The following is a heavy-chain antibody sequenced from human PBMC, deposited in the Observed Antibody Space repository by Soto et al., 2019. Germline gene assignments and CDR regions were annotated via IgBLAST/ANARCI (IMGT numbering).Heavy chain of an antibody. V-gene: IGHV4-31*03. Sequence: QVQLQESGPGLVKPSQTLSLTCTVSGGSISSGGYYWSWISQHPGKGLEWIGYIYYSGSTYYNPSLLSRVTKSVDTSKTLFCLKLSPVTAADTAVYYCARGAFSGGVVRFFYYFVSWCQGTLVTVSS. J-gene: IGHJ4*02. CDR3: ARGAFSGGVVRFFYYFVS. D-gene: IGHD3-10*01. CDR2: IYYSGST. CDR1: GGSISSGGYY.